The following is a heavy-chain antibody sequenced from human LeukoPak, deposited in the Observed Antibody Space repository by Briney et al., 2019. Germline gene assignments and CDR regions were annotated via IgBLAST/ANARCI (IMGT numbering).Heavy chain of an antibody. V-gene: IGHV3-30*18. CDR1: GFTFSSYG. CDR2: ISDDGSQT. CDR3: GKAVLPTPMSFVHDF. D-gene: IGHD3-10*02. J-gene: IGHJ4*02. Sequence: PGGSLRLSCAASGFTFSSYGMHWVRQAPGKGLEWMAVISDDGSQTHYADSVKGRFTVSRDNSKDTVFLQMNSLRAEDTAVYFRGKAVLPTPMSFVHDFWGQGALVTVSS.